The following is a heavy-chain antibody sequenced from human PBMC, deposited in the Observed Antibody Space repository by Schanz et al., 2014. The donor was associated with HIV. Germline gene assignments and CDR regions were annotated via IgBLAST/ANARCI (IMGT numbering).Heavy chain of an antibody. D-gene: IGHD3-22*01. Sequence: VLLVESGGGFVQPGGSLRLSCATSGFPFAAYAMTWVRQAPGKGLEWVSAIDGVGDNTYYADSVKGRFTISRDNSKNTVYLRMTTLRIDDTAVYYCAKPEYDSRGNSQSHFDYWGQGTLVTVSS. CDR2: IDGVGDNT. CDR1: GFPFAAYA. V-gene: IGHV3-23*04. CDR3: AKPEYDSRGNSQSHFDY. J-gene: IGHJ4*02.